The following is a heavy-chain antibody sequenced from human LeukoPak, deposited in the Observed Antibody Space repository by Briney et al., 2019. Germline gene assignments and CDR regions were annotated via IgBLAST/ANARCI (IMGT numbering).Heavy chain of an antibody. CDR1: GFTFDDYA. CDR2: ISWNSDSI. D-gene: IGHD3-3*01. Sequence: PGGSLRLSCAASGFTFDDYAMHWVRQPPGKGLEWVSGISWNSDSIVYADSVKGRFTISRDNAKNSLFLQMNSLRAEDTAVYYCVRNLDFWGDSEDYWGQGTLVTVSS. V-gene: IGHV3-9*01. CDR3: VRNLDFWGDSEDY. J-gene: IGHJ4*02.